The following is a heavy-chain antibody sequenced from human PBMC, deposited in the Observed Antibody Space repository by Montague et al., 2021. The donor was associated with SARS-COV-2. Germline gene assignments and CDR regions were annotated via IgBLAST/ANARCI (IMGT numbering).Heavy chain of an antibody. CDR2: TYYRSRWFN. Sequence: CAISGDSVAGESAGWSWNRQTPARDFGWLGLTYYRSRWFNDYAVSIRSRITINPDTSKNQFSLQLNSVTPEDTAVYYCARATEWRGYYYYYYMDVWGKGTTVTVSS. J-gene: IGHJ6*03. CDR3: ARATEWRGYYYYYYMDV. CDR1: GDSVAGESAG. D-gene: IGHD1-14*01. V-gene: IGHV6-1*01.